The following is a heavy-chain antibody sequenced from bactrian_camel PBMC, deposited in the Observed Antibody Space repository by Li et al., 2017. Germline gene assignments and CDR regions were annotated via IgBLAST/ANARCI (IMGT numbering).Heavy chain of an antibody. J-gene: IGHJ4*01. CDR3: KARTAKSRVWYCSDSDY. Sequence: QLVESGGGTVQVGGSLSLSCRVSGDEYRGLCMGWFRQAPGKQREEVALVYMNGGITLDDSSVYYADSVKGRFTISQDRAKNREYLQMNSLKPEDTAMYYCKARTAKSRVWYCSDSDYWGQGTQVTVS. V-gene: IGHV3S53*01. CDR1: GDEYRGLC. D-gene: IGHD1*01. CDR2: VYMNGGITLDDSSV.